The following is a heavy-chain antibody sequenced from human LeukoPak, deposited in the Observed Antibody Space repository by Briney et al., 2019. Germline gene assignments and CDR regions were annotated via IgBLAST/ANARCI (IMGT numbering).Heavy chain of an antibody. Sequence: SETLSLTCAVAGYSISSGYYWGWIRQPPGKGLEWIGSIYHSGSTYYNPSLKSRVTISVDTSKNQFSLKLSSVTAADTAVYYCARAEVGASPYFDYWGQGTLVTVSS. CDR3: ARAEVGASPYFDY. CDR1: GYSISSGYY. D-gene: IGHD1-26*01. V-gene: IGHV4-38-2*01. J-gene: IGHJ4*02. CDR2: IYHSGST.